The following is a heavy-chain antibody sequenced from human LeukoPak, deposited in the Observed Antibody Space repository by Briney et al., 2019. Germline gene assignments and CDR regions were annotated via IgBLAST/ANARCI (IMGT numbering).Heavy chain of an antibody. V-gene: IGHV3-30*18. CDR2: ISYDGSNK. D-gene: IGHD5-24*01. CDR1: GFTFSSYG. J-gene: IGHJ4*02. Sequence: PGGSLRLSCAASGFTFSSYGMHWVRQAPGKGLEWVAVISYDGSNKYYADSVKGRFTISRDNSQNTLYLQMDSLRTEDVAVYYCAKDEGDGTHWGQGTLVTVSS. CDR3: AKDEGDGTH.